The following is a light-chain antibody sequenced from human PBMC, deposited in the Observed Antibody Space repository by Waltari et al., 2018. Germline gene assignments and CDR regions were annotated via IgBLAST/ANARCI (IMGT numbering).Light chain of an antibody. CDR1: QSVSSN. V-gene: IGKV3-15*01. CDR2: GAS. J-gene: IGKJ1*01. Sequence: EIVMTQSPATLSVSPGERSTLPCRASQSVSSNLAWYQQTPGQAPRILIYGASTRATGIPARFSGSGSETEFTLTISSMQSEDFAVYYCQQYNNWPRTFGQGTKVEIK. CDR3: QQYNNWPRT.